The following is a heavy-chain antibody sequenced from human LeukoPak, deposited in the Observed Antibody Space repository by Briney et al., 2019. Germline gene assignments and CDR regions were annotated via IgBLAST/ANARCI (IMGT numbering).Heavy chain of an antibody. CDR1: GFTFSGYG. J-gene: IGHJ3*02. Sequence: GGSLRLSCAASGFTFSGYGMQWVRQAPGKGLEWVSFIRYDGSGKHYADSVKGRFTISRDNSKSTLYLEMDSLRAEDTAVYYCAKDLWPGGSGRGIAFDIWGQGTMVTVSS. D-gene: IGHD3-10*01. V-gene: IGHV3-30*02. CDR2: IRYDGSGK. CDR3: AKDLWPGGSGRGIAFDI.